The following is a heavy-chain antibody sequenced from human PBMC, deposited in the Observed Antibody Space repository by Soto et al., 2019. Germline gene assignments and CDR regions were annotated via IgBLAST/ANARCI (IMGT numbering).Heavy chain of an antibody. D-gene: IGHD1-26*01. J-gene: IGHJ6*02. CDR1: GGTFSSYA. CDR3: ASHSGSSPEGRYYYSMDV. Sequence: QVQLVQSGAEVKKPGSSVKVSCKASGGTFSSYAISWVRQAPGQGLEWVGGIISIFRTADYAQKFQGRVTITADESTSTAYMELRSLRSEDTAVYYCASHSGSSPEGRYYYSMDVWGQGTTVTVSS. V-gene: IGHV1-69*12. CDR2: IISIFRTA.